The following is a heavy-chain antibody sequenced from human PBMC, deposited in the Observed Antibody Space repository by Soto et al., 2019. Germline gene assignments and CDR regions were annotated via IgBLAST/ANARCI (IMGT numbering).Heavy chain of an antibody. CDR2: ISYDGSNK. Sequence: LRLSCAASGFTFSSYAMHWVRQAPGKGLEWVAVISYDGSNKYYADSVKGRFTISRDNSKNTLYLQMNSLRAEDTAAYYCARESPYQLLRNAFDIWGQGTMVTVSS. V-gene: IGHV3-30-3*01. D-gene: IGHD2-2*01. CDR3: ARESPYQLLRNAFDI. J-gene: IGHJ3*02. CDR1: GFTFSSYA.